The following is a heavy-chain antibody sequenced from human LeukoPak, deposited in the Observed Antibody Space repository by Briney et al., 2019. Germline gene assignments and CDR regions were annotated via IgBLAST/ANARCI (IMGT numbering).Heavy chain of an antibody. D-gene: IGHD3-22*01. Sequence: PSETLSLTCAVYGGSFSGYHWSWIRQPPGKGLEWIGEINHSGSTNYNPSLKSRVTISVDTSKNQFSLKLNSVTAADTAVYYCARGHFHYDGSGSHVYFNYWGQGTLVTVSS. CDR2: INHSGST. CDR1: GGSFSGYH. CDR3: ARGHFHYDGSGSHVYFNY. V-gene: IGHV4-34*01. J-gene: IGHJ4*02.